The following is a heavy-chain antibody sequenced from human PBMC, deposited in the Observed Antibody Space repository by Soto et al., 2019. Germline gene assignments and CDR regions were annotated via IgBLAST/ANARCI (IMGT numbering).Heavy chain of an antibody. CDR1: GFTFSGSA. CDR2: IRSKANSYAT. Sequence: GGSLRLSCAASGFTFSGSATHWVRQASGKGLEWVGRIRSKANSYATAYAASVKGRFTISRDDSKNTAYLQMNSLKTEDTAVYYCIVTGDSFDIWGQGTMVTVSS. J-gene: IGHJ3*02. CDR3: IVTGDSFDI. V-gene: IGHV3-73*01. D-gene: IGHD7-27*01.